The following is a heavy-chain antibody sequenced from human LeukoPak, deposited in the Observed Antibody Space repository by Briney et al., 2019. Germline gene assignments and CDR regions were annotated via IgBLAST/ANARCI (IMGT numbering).Heavy chain of an antibody. Sequence: GGSLRLSCAASGFTLSRSWMHWVRQAPGKGLVWASQINKDGSSTTYADSVKGRFTISRDNAKHTLYLQMNSLRAEDTAVYYCATDSHYAMDVWGQGTTVTVSS. CDR3: ATDSHYAMDV. V-gene: IGHV3-74*01. J-gene: IGHJ6*02. CDR2: INKDGSST. CDR1: GFTLSRSW.